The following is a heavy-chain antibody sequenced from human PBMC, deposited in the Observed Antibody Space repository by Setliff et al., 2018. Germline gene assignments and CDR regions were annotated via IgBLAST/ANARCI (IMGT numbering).Heavy chain of an antibody. CDR2: IHPADSDT. CDR3: ARMTGPYYHYYYMDV. Sequence: GESLKISCKVSGNGFTDLWIAWVRQTPGKGLEWMGIIHPADSDTRYSPSFQGQVTISADKSISTAFLQWSSLKASDTAMYYCARMTGPYYHYYYMDVWGKGTKVTVS. CDR1: GNGFTDLW. D-gene: IGHD3-9*01. J-gene: IGHJ6*03. V-gene: IGHV5-51*01.